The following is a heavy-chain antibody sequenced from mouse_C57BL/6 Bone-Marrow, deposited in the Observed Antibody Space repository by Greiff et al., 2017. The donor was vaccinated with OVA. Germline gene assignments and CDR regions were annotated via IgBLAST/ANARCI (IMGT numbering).Heavy chain of an antibody. CDR2: IRHKADNPAS. CDR1: GFTFSDAW. V-gene: IGHV6-6*01. J-gene: IGHJ1*03. Sequence: EVKVEESGGGLVQPGGSMKLSCAASGFTFSDAWMDWVRQCPEQGLEWVGEIRHKADNPASYYAVSVKGRFTISRDDANSSVYLQMNGLRAEDTGMYYCTGYFDVWGTGTTVTVSA. CDR3: TGYFDV.